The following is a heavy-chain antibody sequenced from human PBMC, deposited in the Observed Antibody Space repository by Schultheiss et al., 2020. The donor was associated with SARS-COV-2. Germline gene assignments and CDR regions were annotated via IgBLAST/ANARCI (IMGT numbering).Heavy chain of an antibody. CDR3: AHSAGSGYSAFDI. CDR2: IFSSDEK. D-gene: IGHD3-10*01. Sequence: CGPTLVKPTETLTLTCTVSGFSLSNARMGVSWIRQPPGKALEWLANIFSSDEKSYSTSLKSRLTISKDTSKSQVVLTMTNMDPVDTATYYCAHSAGSGYSAFDIWGQGTMVTVSS. CDR1: GFSLSNARMG. J-gene: IGHJ3*02. V-gene: IGHV2-26*01.